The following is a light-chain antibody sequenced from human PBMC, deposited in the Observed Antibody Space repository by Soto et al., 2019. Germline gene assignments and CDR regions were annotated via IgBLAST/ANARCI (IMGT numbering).Light chain of an antibody. CDR3: QQRTNWPSST. Sequence: EVVLTQSPATLSLSPGERATVSCRASQSVRTYLAWYQQKPGQVPRLLIHDASSRATGIPARFSGSGSGTDFTLTLSSLEPEDFAVYYCQQRTNWPSSTFGQGTRLEI. V-gene: IGKV3-11*01. J-gene: IGKJ5*01. CDR1: QSVRTY. CDR2: DAS.